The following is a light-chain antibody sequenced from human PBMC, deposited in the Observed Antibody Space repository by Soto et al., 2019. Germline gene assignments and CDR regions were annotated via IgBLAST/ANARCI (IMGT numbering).Light chain of an antibody. CDR2: KAS. CDR1: QSISSW. Sequence: DIQMTQSPATLSASVGDTVTITCRASQSISSWLAWYQQKPGKAPKLLIFKASNLETGVPLRFSGGGSGTEFTLTISSLQPDDFATYYCQQYDSYSHTFGQGTKLDVK. V-gene: IGKV1-5*03. CDR3: QQYDSYSHT. J-gene: IGKJ2*01.